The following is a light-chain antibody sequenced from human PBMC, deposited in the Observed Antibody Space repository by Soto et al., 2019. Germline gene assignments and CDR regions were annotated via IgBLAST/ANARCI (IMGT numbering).Light chain of an antibody. J-gene: IGKJ4*01. V-gene: IGKV1-16*02. Sequence: DIQMTQSPSSLSASVGDTVTITCRASQYISNYVAWFQQKPGQAPKSLIYAASKLHSGVPSKFTGSGSGTDLTLTISSLQPDDSATYYCQQYNNFPLTFGGGTKVEI. CDR1: QYISNY. CDR2: AAS. CDR3: QQYNNFPLT.